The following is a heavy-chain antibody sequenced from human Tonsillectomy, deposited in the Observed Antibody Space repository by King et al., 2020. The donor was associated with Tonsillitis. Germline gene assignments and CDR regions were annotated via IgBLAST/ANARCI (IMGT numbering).Heavy chain of an antibody. J-gene: IGHJ5*02. CDR1: GFTFSSYA. CDR3: AKDPWEQQVPYSWFDP. D-gene: IGHD6-13*01. Sequence: DVQLVESGGGLVQPGGSLRLSCTASGFTFSSYAMSWVRQAPGKGLEWVSSISGGGDDTHYADSVKGRFIISRDNSKNTLYLHMGSLSAGDTAVYYCAKDPWEQQVPYSWFDPWGQGTLVTVSS. V-gene: IGHV3-23*04. CDR2: ISGGGDDT.